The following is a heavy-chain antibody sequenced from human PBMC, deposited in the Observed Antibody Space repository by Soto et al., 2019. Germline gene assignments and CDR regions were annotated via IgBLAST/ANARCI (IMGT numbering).Heavy chain of an antibody. Sequence: EGSLRLSCAASGFSFSSSGMHWVRQAPGKGLEWVALISHDGLSTSYADSVKGRFTVSRDNSKDTLSLQMNSLTDDDTAVYYCPKAGGILSTPSDHWGQGSLVTVSS. CDR2: ISHDGLST. CDR1: GFSFSSSG. CDR3: PKAGGILSTPSDH. D-gene: IGHD1-1*01. J-gene: IGHJ4*02. V-gene: IGHV3-30*18.